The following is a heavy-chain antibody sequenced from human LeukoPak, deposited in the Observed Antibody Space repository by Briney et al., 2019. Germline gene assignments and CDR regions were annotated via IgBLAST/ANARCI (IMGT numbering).Heavy chain of an antibody. CDR3: VSRDAYKPHYFIDV. D-gene: IGHD5-24*01. J-gene: IGHJ6*03. CDR2: IKSKNDGATT. Sequence: GGSLRLSCAVSEFNFDIAWMNWVRQAPGEGLEWVGRIKSKNDGATTDYAAPVRGRFTISIDDSKNTLYLQMNNLKTEDTAVYYCVSRDAYKPHYFIDVWGKETTVTVSS. V-gene: IGHV3-15*01. CDR1: EFNFDIAW.